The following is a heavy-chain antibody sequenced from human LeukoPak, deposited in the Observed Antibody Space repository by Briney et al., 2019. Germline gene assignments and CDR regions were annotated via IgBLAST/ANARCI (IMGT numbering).Heavy chain of an antibody. CDR3: AREASGYGQSAWFDP. V-gene: IGHV1-3*03. Sequence: ASVKVSCKASGYTFTSYAMHWVRQAPGQRLEWMGWINAGNGNTKYSQEFQGRVTITRDTSASTAYMELSSLRSEDMAVYYCAREASGYGQSAWFDPWGQGTLVTVSS. D-gene: IGHD5-12*01. CDR1: GYTFTSYA. J-gene: IGHJ5*02. CDR2: INAGNGNT.